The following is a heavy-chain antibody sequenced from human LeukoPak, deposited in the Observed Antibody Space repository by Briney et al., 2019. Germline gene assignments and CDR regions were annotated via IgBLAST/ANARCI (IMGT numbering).Heavy chain of an antibody. D-gene: IGHD3-3*01. J-gene: IGHJ4*02. CDR2: ISGSGGST. V-gene: IGHV3-23*01. Sequence: GGSLRLSCAASGFTFSSYAMSWVRRAPGKGLEWVSAISGSGGSTYYADSVKGRFTISRDNSKNTLYLQMNSLRAEDTAVYYCANHLPYYDFWSGYLDYWGQGTLVTVSS. CDR1: GFTFSSYA. CDR3: ANHLPYYDFWSGYLDY.